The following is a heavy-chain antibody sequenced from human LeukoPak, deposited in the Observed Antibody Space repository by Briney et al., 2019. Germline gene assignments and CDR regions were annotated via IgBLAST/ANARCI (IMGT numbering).Heavy chain of an antibody. CDR1: GFTFSSYS. D-gene: IGHD6-13*01. CDR2: ISSSSSSYI. V-gene: IGHV3-21*04. J-gene: IGHJ3*02. Sequence: GGSLRLSCAASGFTFSSYSMNWVRQAPGKGLEWVSSISSSSSSYIYYADSVKGRFTISRDNSKNTLYLQMNSLRAEDTAVYYCVKSIAAAGLVYLVAFDIWGQGTMVTVSS. CDR3: VKSIAAAGLVYLVAFDI.